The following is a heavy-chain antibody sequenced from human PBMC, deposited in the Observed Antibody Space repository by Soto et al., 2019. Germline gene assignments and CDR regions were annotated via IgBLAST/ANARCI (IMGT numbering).Heavy chain of an antibody. CDR2: ISSSGSTI. V-gene: IGHV3-11*01. J-gene: IGHJ3*02. Sequence: QVQLVESGGGLVKPGGSLRLSCAASGFTFSDYYMSWIRQAPGKGLEWVSYISSSGSTIYYADSVKGRFTISRDNAKNSLYQQRNSLRAEDKAVYYCAREEDGYNYNAFDIWGQGTMVTVSS. CDR3: AREEDGYNYNAFDI. CDR1: GFTFSDYY. D-gene: IGHD5-12*01.